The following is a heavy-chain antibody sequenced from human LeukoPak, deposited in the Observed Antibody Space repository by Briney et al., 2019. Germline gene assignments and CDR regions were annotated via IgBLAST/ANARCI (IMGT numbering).Heavy chain of an antibody. CDR1: GFTFSSYW. J-gene: IGHJ4*02. V-gene: IGHV3-74*03. D-gene: IGHD5-24*01. CDR2: INSDGSST. CDR3: AREDGYNSLDY. Sequence: GGSLRLSCAASGFTFSSYWMYWVRQAPGKGLVWVSRINSDGSSTTYADSVKGRFTISRDNAKSTLYLQMNSLRAEDTAVYYCAREDGYNSLDYWGQGTLVTVSS.